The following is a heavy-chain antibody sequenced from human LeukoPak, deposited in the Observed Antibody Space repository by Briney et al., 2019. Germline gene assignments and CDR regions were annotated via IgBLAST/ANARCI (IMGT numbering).Heavy chain of an antibody. D-gene: IGHD6-13*01. CDR2: IILIFGTA. Sequence: VASVKVSCKASGGTFSSYAISWVRQAPGQGLEWMGGIILIFGTANYAQKFQGRVTITADESTSTAYMELSSLRSEDTAVYYCARNGAKYSSSWYYFDYWGQGTLVTVSS. J-gene: IGHJ4*02. V-gene: IGHV1-69*13. CDR3: ARNGAKYSSSWYYFDY. CDR1: GGTFSSYA.